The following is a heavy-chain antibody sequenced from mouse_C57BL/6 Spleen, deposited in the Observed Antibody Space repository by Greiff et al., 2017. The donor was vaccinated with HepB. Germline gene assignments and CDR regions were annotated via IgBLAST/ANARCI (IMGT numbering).Heavy chain of an antibody. J-gene: IGHJ2*01. Sequence: QVQLQQPGAELVRPGPSVKLSCKASGYTFTSYWMHWVKQRPGQGLEWIGVIDPSDSYTNYNQKFKGKATLTVDTSSSTAYMQLSSLTSEDSAVYYCARWGTTVVAPFDYWGQGTTLTVSS. CDR2: IDPSDSYT. CDR3: ARWGTTVVAPFDY. D-gene: IGHD1-1*01. CDR1: GYTFTSYW. V-gene: IGHV1-59*01.